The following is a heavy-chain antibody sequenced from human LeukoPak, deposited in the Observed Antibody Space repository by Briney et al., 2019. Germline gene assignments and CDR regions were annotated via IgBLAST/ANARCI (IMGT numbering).Heavy chain of an antibody. Sequence: SETLSLTCTVSGGSISGYYWSWIWQPPGKGLEWIGYIYYSGSTNCNPSLKSRVTISLDTSKNQFSLKLSSVTAADTAVFYCARGSSSSSRYYYYMDVWGKGTTVTVSS. CDR1: GGSISGYY. J-gene: IGHJ6*03. CDR3: ARGSSSSSRYYYYMDV. V-gene: IGHV4-59*01. D-gene: IGHD6-6*01. CDR2: IYYSGST.